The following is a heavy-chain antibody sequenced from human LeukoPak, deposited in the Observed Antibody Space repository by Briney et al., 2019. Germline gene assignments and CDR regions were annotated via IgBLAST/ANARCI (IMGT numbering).Heavy chain of an antibody. CDR2: IYHGDSNT. CDR1: GYSFTSYW. V-gene: IGHV5-51*01. J-gene: IGHJ4*02. CDR3: ARHLVGAPTN. D-gene: IGHD1-26*01. Sequence: GESLKISSKGSGYSFTSYWIGWGRQMPGKGREGMVSIYHGDSNTRYSPSFQGQVTISADKSISTPYLQWSSLTASDTAMYYCARHLVGAPTNWGQGTLVTVSS.